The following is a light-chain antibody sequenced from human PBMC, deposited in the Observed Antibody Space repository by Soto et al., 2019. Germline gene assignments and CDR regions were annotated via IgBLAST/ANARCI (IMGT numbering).Light chain of an antibody. V-gene: IGLV2-8*01. CDR2: EVT. CDR1: SVDINY. J-gene: IGLJ3*02. Sequence: HSALTQPPSASGSRGQSVTISCTGTSVDINYVSWFQQHPGKAPKLIICEVTKRPSGVPDRFSGSKSGNTASLTVSGLQDDDEADYYCSSYAGRDIWVFGGGTKLTVL. CDR3: SSYAGRDIWV.